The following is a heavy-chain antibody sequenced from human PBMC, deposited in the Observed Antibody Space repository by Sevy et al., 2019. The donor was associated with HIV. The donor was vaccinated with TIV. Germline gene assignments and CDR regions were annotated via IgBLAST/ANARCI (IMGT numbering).Heavy chain of an antibody. V-gene: IGHV3-30*18. D-gene: IGHD3-9*01. CDR3: AKDFTGYNGMDV. J-gene: IGHJ6*02. CDR1: GFTFSTHG. CDR2: ISYHGRNK. Sequence: GGSLRLSCAASGFTFSTHGMHWVRQAPGKGLEWGAVISYHGRNKFYGDSVEGRFTISRDNSKKALYLQMNSLGTKDTAVYYCAKDFTGYNGMDVWGQGTMVTVSS.